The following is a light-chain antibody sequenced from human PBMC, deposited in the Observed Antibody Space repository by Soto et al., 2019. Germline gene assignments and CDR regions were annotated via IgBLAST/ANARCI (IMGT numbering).Light chain of an antibody. J-gene: IGLJ1*01. CDR3: QSYDSSLSGYV. CDR2: GNS. CDR1: RSNIGAGYD. Sequence: QAVVTQPPSASGTPGQRVTISCSGSRSNIGAGYDVHWYQQLPGTAPKLLIYGNSNRPSGVPDRFSGSKSGTSASLAITGLQAEDEADYYCQSYDSSLSGYVFGTGTKLTVL. V-gene: IGLV1-40*01.